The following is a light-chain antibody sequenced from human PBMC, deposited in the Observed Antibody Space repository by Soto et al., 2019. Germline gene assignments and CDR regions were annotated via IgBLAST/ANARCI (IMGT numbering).Light chain of an antibody. J-gene: IGKJ1*01. CDR2: AAS. CDR1: QRISSY. CDR3: QQSYSTPQT. V-gene: IGKV1-39*01. Sequence: DIQMTQSPSSLSASVGDRVTITCRASQRISSYLNWYQQKPGKAPKLLIYAASTLQSGVPSRFSGSGSGTDFTLTISSLQPEDFATYYCQQSYSTPQTFGQGTKVEIE.